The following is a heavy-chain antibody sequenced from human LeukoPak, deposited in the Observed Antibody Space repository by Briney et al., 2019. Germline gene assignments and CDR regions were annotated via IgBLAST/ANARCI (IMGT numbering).Heavy chain of an antibody. CDR1: GFSVTNDY. J-gene: IGHJ4*01. CDR2: IYAGGST. V-gene: IGHV3-66*01. Sequence: GGSLRLSCAVSGFSVTNDYMNWVRQAPGKGLEWVSIIYAGGSTYYADSVKGRFTISRDSSNNTLFLQMSNLRADDSGLYYCATDIRSSPLGFWGHGTLVAVSS. CDR3: ATDIRSSPLGF. D-gene: IGHD3-9*01.